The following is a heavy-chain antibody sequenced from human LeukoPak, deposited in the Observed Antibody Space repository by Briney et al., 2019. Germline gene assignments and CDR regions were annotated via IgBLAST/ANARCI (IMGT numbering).Heavy chain of an antibody. CDR3: ASRDYYDSSGYHDAFDI. J-gene: IGHJ3*02. D-gene: IGHD3-22*01. CDR1: GFTFDDYG. V-gene: IGHV3-20*04. CDR2: INWNGGST. Sequence: PGGSLRLSCAASGFTFDDYGVSWVRQAPGKGLEWVSGINWNGGSTGYVDSVKGRFTISRDNAKNSLYMQMNSLRAEDTAVYYCASRDYYDSSGYHDAFDIWGQGTMVTVSS.